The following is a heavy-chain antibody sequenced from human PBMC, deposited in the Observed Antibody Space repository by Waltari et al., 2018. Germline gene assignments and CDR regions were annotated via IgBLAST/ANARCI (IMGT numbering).Heavy chain of an antibody. CDR3: AKANRHSGQDNWFDP. D-gene: IGHD2-15*01. J-gene: IGHJ5*02. CDR2: ISFDGLDK. Sequence: QGQLVESGGGVVQPGRSMRITSTSSGLPFGTYAMHWVRQAPGRGLEGVAVISFDGLDKRHADSVNGRFTISRNNSKNALFLELNSLTTDDTGVYFCAKANRHSGQDNWFDPWGHGAPVTVSS. CDR1: GLPFGTYA. V-gene: IGHV3-30*04.